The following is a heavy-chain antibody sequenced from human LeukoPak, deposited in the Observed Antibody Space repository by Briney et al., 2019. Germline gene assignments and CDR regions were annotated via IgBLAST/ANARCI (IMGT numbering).Heavy chain of an antibody. CDR1: GGSISSNY. J-gene: IGHJ4*02. V-gene: IGHV4-4*07. D-gene: IGHD6-19*01. Sequence: SETLSSTCTVSGGSISSNYWSGIGQPAGKGLEWIGRIYTSGSTNHSPSLKSRVTMSLDTSKSQFSLKLCSVTAADTAVYYCARDRGDRSDPSAYYTDYWAQGTLVTVSS. CDR3: ARDRGDRSDPSAYYTDY. CDR2: IYTSGST.